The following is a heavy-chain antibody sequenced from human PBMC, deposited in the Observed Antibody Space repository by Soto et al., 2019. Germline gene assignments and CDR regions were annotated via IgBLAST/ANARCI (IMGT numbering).Heavy chain of an antibody. CDR1: GFTFSSYA. CDR3: AKLRFLEWLFLFDP. Sequence: GVSLRLSCAASGFTFSSYAMSWVRQAPGKGLEWVSAISGSGGSTYYADSVKGRFTISRDNSKNTLYLQMNSLRAEDTAVYYCAKLRFLEWLFLFDPWGQGTLVTVSS. J-gene: IGHJ5*02. V-gene: IGHV3-23*01. D-gene: IGHD3-3*01. CDR2: ISGSGGST.